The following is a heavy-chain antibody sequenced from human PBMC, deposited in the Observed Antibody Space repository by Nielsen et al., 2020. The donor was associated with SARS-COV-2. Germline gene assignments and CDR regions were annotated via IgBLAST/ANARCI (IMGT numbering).Heavy chain of an antibody. V-gene: IGHV3-72*01. D-gene: IGHD4-23*01. Sequence: SLKISCRASGFTFSNYWMTWVRQAPGKGLEWVGRTRNKANSYTTEYAASVKGRFTISRDDSKNSLYLQMNSLKTEDTAMYYCARSLGGYWGQGTLVTVSS. CDR3: ARSLGGY. J-gene: IGHJ4*02. CDR2: TRNKANSYTT. CDR1: GFTFSNYW.